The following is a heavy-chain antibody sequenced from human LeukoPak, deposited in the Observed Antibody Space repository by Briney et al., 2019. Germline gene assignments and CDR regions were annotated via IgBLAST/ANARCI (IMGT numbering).Heavy chain of an antibody. V-gene: IGHV1-69*13. CDR1: GDTFNSYE. D-gene: IGHD2-2*02. CDR3: ARGVPATIRGGSNYFDF. J-gene: IGHJ4*02. CDR2: IIPIFDSA. Sequence: GASVKVSCKDSGDTFNSYEITWVRQAPGQGLEWVGGIIPIFDSAKYAQKFQDRVTITAVESSNTAYMELSSLTSEDTAIYYCARGVPATIRGGSNYFDFWGQGTLVTVSS.